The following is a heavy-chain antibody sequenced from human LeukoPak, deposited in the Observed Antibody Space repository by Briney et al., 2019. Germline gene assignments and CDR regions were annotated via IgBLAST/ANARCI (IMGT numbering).Heavy chain of an antibody. CDR3: ARVSSGWSVRGYFDY. J-gene: IGHJ4*02. V-gene: IGHV3-21*01. CDR2: ISSSSSYI. Sequence: PGGSLRLSCAASGFTFSSYSMNWVRQAPGKGLEWVSSISSSSSYIYYADSVKGRFTISRDNAKDSLYLQMNSLRAEDTAVYYCARVSSGWSVRGYFDYWGQGTLVAVSS. D-gene: IGHD6-19*01. CDR1: GFTFSSYS.